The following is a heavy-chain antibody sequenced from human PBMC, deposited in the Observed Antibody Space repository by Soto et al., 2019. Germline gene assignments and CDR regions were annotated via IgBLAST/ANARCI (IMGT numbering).Heavy chain of an antibody. Sequence: LRLSCTASGFTFGDYAMSWFRQAPGKGLEWVGFIRSKAYGGTTEYAASVKGRFTISRDDSKSIAYLQMNSLKTEDTAVYYCTRPMYSSFHDYWGQGTLVTVSS. CDR1: GFTFGDYA. J-gene: IGHJ4*02. D-gene: IGHD6-6*01. V-gene: IGHV3-49*03. CDR3: TRPMYSSFHDY. CDR2: IRSKAYGGTT.